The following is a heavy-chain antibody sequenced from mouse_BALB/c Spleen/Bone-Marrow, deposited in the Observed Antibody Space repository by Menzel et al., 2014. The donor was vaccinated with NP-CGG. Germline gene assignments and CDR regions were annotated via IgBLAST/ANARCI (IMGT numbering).Heavy chain of an antibody. CDR2: IHHKSGNT. CDR1: GYTFTSSW. J-gene: IGHJ1*01. Sequence: VHLVESGSVLVRPGASVKLSCKASGYTFTSSWMHWAKQRPGQGLEWIGEIHHKSGNTNYNEKFKGKATLTVDTSSSTAYVDLSSLTSEDSAVYYCAREKIYGNYLWYFDVWGAGTTVTVSS. V-gene: IGHV1S130*01. D-gene: IGHD2-1*01. CDR3: AREKIYGNYLWYFDV.